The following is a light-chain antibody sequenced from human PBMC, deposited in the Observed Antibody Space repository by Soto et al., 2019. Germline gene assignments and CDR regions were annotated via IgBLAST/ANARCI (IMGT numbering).Light chain of an antibody. CDR3: QQSDSTPYT. Sequence: DIQMTQSPFSLSASVGDRVTITCRASQGISTYLNWYQQKPGKAPRLLIYDASSLLSGVPSRFSGSGSGTDFTLTIASLQPEDFSTYYCQQSDSTPYTVGQGTKVDSK. V-gene: IGKV1-39*01. CDR2: DAS. J-gene: IGKJ2*01. CDR1: QGISTY.